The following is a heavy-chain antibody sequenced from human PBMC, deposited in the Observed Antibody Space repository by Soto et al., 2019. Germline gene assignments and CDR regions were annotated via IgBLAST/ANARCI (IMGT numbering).Heavy chain of an antibody. D-gene: IGHD2-15*01. CDR2: IYYRGNS. V-gene: IGHV4-30-4*01. J-gene: IGHJ4*02. CDR1: GGSIRNGAYY. CDR3: ARDQRSEAAYFDY. Sequence: QMQLQESGPGLVKPSQTLTLTCTVSGGSIRNGAYYWSWSRHVPGKGLEWIGYIYYRGNSHYNPSLESRVSISIDTAKNQFTLKMASVTAADTAIYFCARDQRSEAAYFDYWGPGILVTVSS.